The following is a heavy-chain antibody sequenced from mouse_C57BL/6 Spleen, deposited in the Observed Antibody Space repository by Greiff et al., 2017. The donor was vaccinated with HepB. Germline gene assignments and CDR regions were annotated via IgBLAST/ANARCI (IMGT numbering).Heavy chain of an antibody. D-gene: IGHD1-1*01. CDR1: GFTFSSYA. V-gene: IGHV5-4*01. Sequence: EVQVVESGGGLVKPGGSLKLSCAASGFTFSSYAMSWVRQTPEKRLEWVATISDGGSYTYYPDNVKGRFTISRDNDKNNLYLQMSHLKSEDTAMYYCARERDFYYGSSYPYFDYWGQGTTLTVSS. J-gene: IGHJ2*01. CDR2: ISDGGSYT. CDR3: ARERDFYYGSSYPYFDY.